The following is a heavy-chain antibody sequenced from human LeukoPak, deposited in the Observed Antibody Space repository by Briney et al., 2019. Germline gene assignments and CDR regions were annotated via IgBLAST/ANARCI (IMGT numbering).Heavy chain of an antibody. CDR1: GFTFSNYS. Sequence: GGSLRLSCAASGFTFSNYSMNWVRQAPGKGLEWVSSITSSGSYIYYADSGKGRFTISRDNTRNSLYLHMNSLRAEDTAIYYCARAEALKFRDFDYWGQGTLVTVSS. V-gene: IGHV3-21*01. J-gene: IGHJ4*02. CDR2: ITSSGSYI. CDR3: ARAEALKFRDFDY.